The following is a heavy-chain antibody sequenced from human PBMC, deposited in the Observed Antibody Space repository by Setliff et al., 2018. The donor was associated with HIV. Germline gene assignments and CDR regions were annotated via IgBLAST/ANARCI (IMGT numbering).Heavy chain of an antibody. J-gene: IGHJ4*02. Sequence: ASVKVSCKVSGYTLTELSIHWVRQTFGKGLEWMGRVDPEDGETIYAEKFQGRVTITADTSTGTAYMELRSLRSDDTAVYYCATDRTQTGMNMVRGRLTDPAKYPLDYWGQGTLVTVSS. CDR3: ATDRTQTGMNMVRGRLTDPAKYPLDY. CDR1: GYTLTELS. CDR2: VDPEDGET. V-gene: IGHV1-24*01. D-gene: IGHD3-10*01.